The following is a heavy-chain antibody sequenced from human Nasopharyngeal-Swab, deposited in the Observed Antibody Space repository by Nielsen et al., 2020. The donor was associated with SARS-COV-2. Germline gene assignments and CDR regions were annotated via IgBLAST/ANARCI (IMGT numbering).Heavy chain of an antibody. V-gene: IGHV3-53*04. CDR3: ARDHSGSHFDY. Sequence: GESLKISCAASGFTVSSNYMSWVRQAPGKGLEWVSVIYSGGSTYYADSVKGRFTISRHNSKNTLYLQMNSLRAEDTAVYYCARDHSGSHFDYWGQGTLVTVSS. CDR2: IYSGGST. J-gene: IGHJ4*02. D-gene: IGHD5-12*01. CDR1: GFTVSSNY.